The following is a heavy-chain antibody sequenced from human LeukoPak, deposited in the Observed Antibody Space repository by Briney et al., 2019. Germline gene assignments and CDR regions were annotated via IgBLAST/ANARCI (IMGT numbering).Heavy chain of an antibody. V-gene: IGHV1-2*02. D-gene: IGHD2-21*01. Sequence: ASMKVSCKASGYMFIGYYMHWVRQAPGQGLEWMGWINPKSGDTNYAQKFQGRVTMTRDTSISTAYMELSRLRSDDTAVYYCARDGELPVGYFDLWGRGTLVTVSS. CDR1: GYMFIGYY. J-gene: IGHJ2*01. CDR3: ARDGELPVGYFDL. CDR2: INPKSGDT.